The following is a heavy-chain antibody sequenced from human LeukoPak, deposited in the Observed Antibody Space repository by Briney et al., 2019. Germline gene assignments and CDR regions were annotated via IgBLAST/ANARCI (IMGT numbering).Heavy chain of an antibody. CDR2: IYRDGST. CDR3: ARVMTAITNWFDP. D-gene: IGHD2-21*02. CDR1: GFTVSSDY. Sequence: GSLRLSCAASGFTVSSDYMTWVRQAPGKGLEWVSSIYRDGSTYYADSVKGRFTISRDNSKNTLNLQMNNLRVEDTAVYYCARVMTAITNWFDPWGQGTLVTVSS. V-gene: IGHV3-66*01. J-gene: IGHJ5*02.